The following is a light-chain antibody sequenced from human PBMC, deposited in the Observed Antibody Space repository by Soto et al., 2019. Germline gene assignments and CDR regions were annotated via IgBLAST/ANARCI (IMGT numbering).Light chain of an antibody. CDR2: GAS. Sequence: VEKGRVSGWTWEAVGSSSLAWYQQKPGQAPMLLIYGASTRATGIPARFSGSGSGTEFTLTISCLQSEEFAVYYCTQVTTWLLLTFAQGTRLENK. V-gene: IGKV3-15*01. J-gene: IGKJ5*01. CDR1: EAVGSS. CDR3: TQVTTWLLLT.